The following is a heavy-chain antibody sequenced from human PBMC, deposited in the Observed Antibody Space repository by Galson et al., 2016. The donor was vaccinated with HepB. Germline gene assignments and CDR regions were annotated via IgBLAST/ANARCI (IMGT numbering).Heavy chain of an antibody. J-gene: IGHJ2*01. Sequence: SLRLSCAASGFTFSSYAMTWVRQAPGKGLDWVSTISGSGDETNYADSVKGRFTFSKDNSKNTLYLQMTSLRAEDTAVYYCASGIAVTTSNSFWYFDLWGR. CDR1: GFTFSSYA. CDR3: ASGIAVTTSNSFWYFDL. CDR2: ISGSGDET. V-gene: IGHV3-23*01. D-gene: IGHD3-10*01.